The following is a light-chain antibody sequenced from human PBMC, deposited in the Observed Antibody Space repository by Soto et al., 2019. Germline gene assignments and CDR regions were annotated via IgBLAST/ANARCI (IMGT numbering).Light chain of an antibody. CDR3: QHYGGSPPKYT. CDR2: GAS. CDR1: QTISSSY. V-gene: IGKV3-20*01. Sequence: EIVLTQSPGTLSLSPGERATLSCRASQTISSSYLAWHQQKPGQAPRLLIYGASSRATAIPDRFSGSGSGTDFTHTISRLEPEDFAVYYCQHYGGSPPKYTFGQGTKLEIK. J-gene: IGKJ2*01.